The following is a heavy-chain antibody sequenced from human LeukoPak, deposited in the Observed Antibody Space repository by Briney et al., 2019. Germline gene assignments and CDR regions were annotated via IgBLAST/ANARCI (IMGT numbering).Heavy chain of an antibody. V-gene: IGHV4-59*08. CDR1: GGSISSYY. D-gene: IGHD3-22*01. CDR3: ASQRYYYDSSGYYYDFDY. CDR2: IYYSGST. J-gene: IGHJ4*02. Sequence: SETLSLTCTVSGGSISSYYWSWIRQPPGKGLEWIGYIYYSGSTNYNPSLKSRVTISVDTSKNQFSLKLSSVTAADTAVYYCASQRYYYDSSGYYYDFDYWGQGTLVTVSS.